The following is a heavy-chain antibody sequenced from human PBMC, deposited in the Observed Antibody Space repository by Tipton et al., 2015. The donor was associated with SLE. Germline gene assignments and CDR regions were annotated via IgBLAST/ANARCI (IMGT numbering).Heavy chain of an antibody. CDR1: GFTFDDHT. CDR3: VRLAVDAFDL. V-gene: IGHV3-43*01. CDR2: ISWAGDTT. Sequence: SLRLSCAASGFTFDDHTMHWVRQAPGKGLEWVSLISWAGDTTYYGDSMKGRFTISRDNSKNSLFLQMNSLRTEDTAVYYCVRLAVDAFDLWGRGTMVTVSS. D-gene: IGHD4-11*01. J-gene: IGHJ3*01.